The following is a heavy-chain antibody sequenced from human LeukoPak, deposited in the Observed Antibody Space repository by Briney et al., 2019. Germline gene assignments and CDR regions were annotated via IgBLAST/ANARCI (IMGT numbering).Heavy chain of an antibody. D-gene: IGHD5-12*01. V-gene: IGHV4-4*07. CDR1: GGSISGYF. J-gene: IGHJ4*02. Sequence: SETLSLTCTVSGGSISGYFWTWIRQPAGKGLEWIGRIYSSGSNNYNPSLKSRVTMSLGTSKNHFSLNLTSVTAADTAVYYCAREPTSGREPTSGRPLDYWGQGTLVTVSS. CDR3: AREPTSGREPTSGRPLDY. CDR2: IYSSGSN.